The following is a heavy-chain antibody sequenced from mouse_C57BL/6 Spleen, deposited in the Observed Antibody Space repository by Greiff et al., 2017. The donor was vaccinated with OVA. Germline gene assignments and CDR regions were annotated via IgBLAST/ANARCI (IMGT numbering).Heavy chain of an antibody. Sequence: VQLQQPGAELVKPGASVKLSCKASGYTFTSYWMQWVKQRPGQGLEWIGEIDPSDSYTNYNQKFKGKATLTVDTSSSTAYMQLSSLTSEDSAVYYCARWYYGSSYNYWGQGTTLTVSS. J-gene: IGHJ2*01. CDR3: ARWYYGSSYNY. CDR2: IDPSDSYT. CDR1: GYTFTSYW. D-gene: IGHD1-1*01. V-gene: IGHV1-50*01.